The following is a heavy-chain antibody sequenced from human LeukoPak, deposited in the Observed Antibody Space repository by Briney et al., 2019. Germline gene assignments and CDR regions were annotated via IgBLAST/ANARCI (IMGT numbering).Heavy chain of an antibody. CDR2: IIPIFGTA. J-gene: IGHJ6*02. CDR3: ARGLGVVPAAIGPPYYYGMDV. CDR1: GGTFSSYA. Sequence: ASVKVSCKASGGTFSSYAISWVRQAPGQGLEWMGGIIPIFGTANYAQKFQGRVTITTDESTSTAYMELSSLRSEDTAVYYCARGLGVVPAAIGPPYYYGMDVWGQGTTVTVSS. V-gene: IGHV1-69*05. D-gene: IGHD2-2*01.